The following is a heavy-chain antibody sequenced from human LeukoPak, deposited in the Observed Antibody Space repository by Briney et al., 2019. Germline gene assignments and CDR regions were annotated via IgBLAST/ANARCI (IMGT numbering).Heavy chain of an antibody. J-gene: IGHJ5*02. CDR1: GGSFSGYY. D-gene: IGHD6-13*01. CDR3: ARSWGYWFDP. Sequence: SETLSLTCAVYGGSFSGYYWSWIRQPPGKGLEWIGEINHSGSTNYNPSLKSRVTISVDTSKNQFSLKLSSVTAADTAVCYCARSWGYWFDPWGQGTLVTVSS. CDR2: INHSGST. V-gene: IGHV4-34*01.